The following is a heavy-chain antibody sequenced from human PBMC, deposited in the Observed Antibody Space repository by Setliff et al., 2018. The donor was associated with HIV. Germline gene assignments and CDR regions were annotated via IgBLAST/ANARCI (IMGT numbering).Heavy chain of an antibody. D-gene: IGHD2-15*01. CDR3: ARDLTHYIVVVVAAINGMDV. CDR1: GYTFTGYY. CDR2: SNPNSGGT. Sequence: WASVKVSCKASGYTFTGYYMHCVRQAPGQGREWMGWSNPNSGGTNYAQKFQGRVTMTRDTSISTAYMELSRLRSDDTAVYYCARDLTHYIVVVVAAINGMDVWGQGTTVTVSS. V-gene: IGHV1-2*02. J-gene: IGHJ6*02.